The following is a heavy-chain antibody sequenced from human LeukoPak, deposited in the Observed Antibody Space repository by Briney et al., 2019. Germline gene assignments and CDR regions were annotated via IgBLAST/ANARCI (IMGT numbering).Heavy chain of an antibody. J-gene: IGHJ4*02. V-gene: IGHV3-30*02. CDR1: GFTINKYG. CDR3: ATITESPDY. CDR2: IRYYGDNR. Sequence: PGGSLRLSCAASGFTINKYGLHWVRQAPGKGLEWVALIRYYGDNRFYADSVKGRFTVSRDNSKNTFYLQMRSLKPEDTALYYCATITESPDYWGQGTLVTVSS. D-gene: IGHD1-20*01.